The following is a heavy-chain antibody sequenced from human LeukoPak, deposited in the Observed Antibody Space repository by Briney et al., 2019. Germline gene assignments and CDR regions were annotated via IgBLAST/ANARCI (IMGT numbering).Heavy chain of an antibody. CDR3: AATLLWFGELFGPYDY. CDR2: IYYSGST. J-gene: IGHJ4*02. D-gene: IGHD3-10*01. CDR1: GGSISSYY. Sequence: KPSETLSLTCTVSGGSISSYYWSWIRQPPGKGLEWIGYIYYSGSTNYNPSLKSRVTMSVDTSKNQFSLKLSSVTAADTAVYYCAATLLWFGELFGPYDYWGQGTLVTVSS. V-gene: IGHV4-59*08.